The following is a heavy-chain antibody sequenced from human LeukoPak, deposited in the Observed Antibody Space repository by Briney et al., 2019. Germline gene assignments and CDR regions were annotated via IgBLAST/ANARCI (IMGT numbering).Heavy chain of an antibody. J-gene: IGHJ4*02. CDR2: IIPIFGTA. D-gene: IGHD5-12*01. Sequence: SVKLSCKASGGTFSSYAISWVRQAPGQGLEWMGGIIPIFGTANYAQKFQGRVTITADESTSTAYMELSSLRSEDTAVYYCARDSPGDSGYDLDDYWGQGTLVTVSS. CDR1: GGTFSSYA. CDR3: ARDSPGDSGYDLDDY. V-gene: IGHV1-69*13.